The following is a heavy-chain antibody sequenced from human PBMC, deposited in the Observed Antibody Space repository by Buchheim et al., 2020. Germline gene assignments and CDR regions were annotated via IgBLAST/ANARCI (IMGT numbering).Heavy chain of an antibody. CDR3: ARLRWLRTYFDD. V-gene: IGHV3-11*01. D-gene: IGHD5-12*01. CDR1: GFTFSDYY. J-gene: IGHJ4*02. CDR2: ISSSGSAR. Sequence: QVQLVESGGGLVKPGGSLRLSCAASGFTFSDYYMSWIRQAPGKGLEWVSYISSSGSARSYADPVKGRFTIPRDNAKNSPYLQMNDLRAEDTALYYCARLRWLRTYFDDWGQGTL.